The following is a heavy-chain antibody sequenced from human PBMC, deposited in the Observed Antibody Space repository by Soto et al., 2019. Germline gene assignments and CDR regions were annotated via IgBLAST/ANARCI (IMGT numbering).Heavy chain of an antibody. CDR3: ARERSGYSFDYYGMDV. CDR2: ISYDGSNK. D-gene: IGHD3-22*01. CDR1: GFTFSSYA. V-gene: IGHV3-30-3*01. J-gene: IGHJ6*02. Sequence: GGSLRLSCAASGFTFSSYAMHWVRQAPGKGLEWVAVISYDGSNKYYADSVKGRFTISRDNSKNTLYLQMNSLRAEDTAVYYCARERSGYSFDYYGMDVWGQGTTVTVSS.